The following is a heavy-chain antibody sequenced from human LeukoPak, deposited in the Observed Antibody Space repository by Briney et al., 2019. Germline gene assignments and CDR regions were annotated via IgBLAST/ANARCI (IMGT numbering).Heavy chain of an antibody. CDR3: ARDQGSTSRGIDY. CDR2: IYSDGNTT. Sequence: WGGPRISRVAPGFTLSSYWVAWGRPPPGEGGVWGSRIYSDGNTTNYADSVKGRFTISRDNAKNTLYLQMNSLRAEDTAVYYCARDQGSTSRGIDYWGQGTLVTVSS. V-gene: IGHV3-74*01. D-gene: IGHD2-2*01. J-gene: IGHJ4*02. CDR1: GFTLSSYW.